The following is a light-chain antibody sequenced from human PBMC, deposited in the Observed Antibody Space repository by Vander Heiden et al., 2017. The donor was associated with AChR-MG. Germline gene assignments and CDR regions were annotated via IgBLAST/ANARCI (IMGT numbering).Light chain of an antibody. CDR1: ESISHW. J-gene: IGKJ1*01. V-gene: IGKV1-5*03. CDR3: QQYNTHSWT. Sequence: DIQMTQSPSTLYRSVGDRVTITCRASESISHWLAWYQQKPGQAPNLLIYKASNLQSGVPPRFSGSGSGTEFTLTISSLQPDDFATYYCQQYNTHSWTFGQGTRVEIK. CDR2: KAS.